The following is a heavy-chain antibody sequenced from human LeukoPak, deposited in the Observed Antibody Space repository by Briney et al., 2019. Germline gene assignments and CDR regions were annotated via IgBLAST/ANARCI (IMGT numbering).Heavy chain of an antibody. V-gene: IGHV3-21*01. Sequence: GGSLRLSCAASGFTFSIYSMNWVRQAPGKGLEWVSSISSSSSYIYYADSVKGRFTISRDNAKNSLYLQMNSLRAEDTAVYYCARDPRRYCSSTSCYSREPWFDPWGQGTLVTVSS. J-gene: IGHJ5*02. CDR2: ISSSSSYI. D-gene: IGHD2-2*02. CDR1: GFTFSIYS. CDR3: ARDPRRYCSSTSCYSREPWFDP.